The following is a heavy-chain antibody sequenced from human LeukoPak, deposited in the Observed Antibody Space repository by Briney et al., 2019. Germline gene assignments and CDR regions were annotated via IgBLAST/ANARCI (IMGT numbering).Heavy chain of an antibody. V-gene: IGHV3-15*01. CDR3: TTWELKYRQTVDY. CDR1: GFTFSNAW. D-gene: IGHD1-26*01. J-gene: IGHJ4*02. CDR2: IKSKTDGGTT. Sequence: PGGSLRLSCAASGFTFSNAWMSWVRQAPGKGLEWVGRIKSKTDGGTTDYAAPVKGRFTISRDDSKNTLYLQMNSLKTEDTAVYHCTTWELKYRQTVDYRGQGTLVTVSS.